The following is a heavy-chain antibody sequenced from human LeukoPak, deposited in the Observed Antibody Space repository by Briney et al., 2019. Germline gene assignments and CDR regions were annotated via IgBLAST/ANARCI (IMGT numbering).Heavy chain of an antibody. CDR3: ARVPRTFHSGSYYYYMDV. D-gene: IGHD1-26*01. CDR2: ISSSSSTI. CDR1: GFTFSSYS. J-gene: IGHJ6*03. Sequence: PGGSLRLSCAASGFTFSSYSMNWVRQAPGKGLEWGSDISSSSSTIYYADSVKGRFTISRDNAKNSLYLPMSSLRDEDTAVYYCARVPRTFHSGSYYYYMDVWGKGTTVTVSS. V-gene: IGHV3-48*02.